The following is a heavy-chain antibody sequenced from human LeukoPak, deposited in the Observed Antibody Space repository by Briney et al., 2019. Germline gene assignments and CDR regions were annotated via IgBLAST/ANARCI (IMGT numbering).Heavy chain of an antibody. V-gene: IGHV3-21*01. J-gene: IGHJ4*02. CDR3: ARDWAVIGSGWYY. CDR1: GFTFSSYS. D-gene: IGHD6-19*01. Sequence: GALRLSCAASGFTFSSYSMNWVRQAPGKGLEWVSSISSSSSYIYYADSVKGRFTISRDNAKNSLYLQMNSLRAEDTAVYYCARDWAVIGSGWYYWGQGTLVTVSS. CDR2: ISSSSSYI.